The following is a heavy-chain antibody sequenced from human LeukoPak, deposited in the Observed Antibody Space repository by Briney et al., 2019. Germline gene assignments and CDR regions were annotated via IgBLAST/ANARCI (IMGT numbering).Heavy chain of an antibody. V-gene: IGHV3-7*03. J-gene: IGHJ4*02. CDR3: AKGGKWDVTPFDY. CDR1: GFTFSTSW. CDR2: IKKDGSET. Sequence: GGSLRLSCAASGFTFSTSWMSWVRQVPGKGLEWVANIKKDGSETYYVDSVKGRFTISRDNSKNTLYLQVNSLRAEDTAVYYCAKGGKWDVTPFDYWGQGTLVTVSS. D-gene: IGHD1-26*01.